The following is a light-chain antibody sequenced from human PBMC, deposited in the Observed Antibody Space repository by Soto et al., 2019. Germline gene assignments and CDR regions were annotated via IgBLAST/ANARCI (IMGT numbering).Light chain of an antibody. CDR3: MQPLQSPRT. Sequence: DIVMTQSPLSLPVTPGEPASISCRSSQSLLHSNGYTYLDWYLQKPGQSPQLLIYFGSDRASGVPDRFSGSGSGTDFTLRISRVEAEDIGVYYCMQPLQSPRTFGQGTRLEIK. J-gene: IGKJ5*01. CDR1: QSLLHSNGYTY. CDR2: FGS. V-gene: IGKV2-28*01.